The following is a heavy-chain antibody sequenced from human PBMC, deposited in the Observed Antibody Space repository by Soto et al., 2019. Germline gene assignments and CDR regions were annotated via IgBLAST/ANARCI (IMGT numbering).Heavy chain of an antibody. V-gene: IGHV1-2*04. CDR2: IKPNSGGT. D-gene: IGHD3-10*01. CDR1: GYTFTGYY. J-gene: IGHJ3*02. CDR3: ARDGQRYHYYGSGSHRAFDI. Sequence: ASVKVSCKASGYTFTGYYMHWVRQAPGQGLEWMGWIKPNSGGTNYAQKFQGWVTMTRDTSISTAYMELSRLRSDDTAVYYFARDGQRYHYYGSGSHRAFDIWGQGTMVTVSS.